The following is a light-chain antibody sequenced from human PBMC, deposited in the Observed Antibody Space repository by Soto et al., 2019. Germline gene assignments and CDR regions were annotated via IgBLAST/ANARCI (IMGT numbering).Light chain of an antibody. V-gene: IGKV1-39*01. CDR3: QKSYSTLGG. CDR2: AAS. CDR1: QSISSY. Sequence: DIQMTQSPSSLSASVGDRVTITCRASQSISSYLNWYQQKPGKAPKLLIYAASSLQSGVPSRFSGSGSGTDFTLTISSLQPADFATYYCQKSYSTLGGFGQETKVDIK. J-gene: IGKJ1*01.